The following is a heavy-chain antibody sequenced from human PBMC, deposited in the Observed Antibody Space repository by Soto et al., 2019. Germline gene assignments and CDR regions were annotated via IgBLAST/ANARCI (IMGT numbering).Heavy chain of an antibody. CDR2: ISYDGSNK. Sequence: GGSLRLSCAASGFTFSSYAMHWVRQAPGKGLEWVAVISYDGSNKYYADSVKGRFTISRDNSKNTLYLQMNSLRAEDTAVYYCASGFLDSSVEAFDYWGQGALDTVSS. J-gene: IGHJ4*02. CDR3: ASGFLDSSVEAFDY. CDR1: GFTFSSYA. D-gene: IGHD3-22*01. V-gene: IGHV3-30-3*01.